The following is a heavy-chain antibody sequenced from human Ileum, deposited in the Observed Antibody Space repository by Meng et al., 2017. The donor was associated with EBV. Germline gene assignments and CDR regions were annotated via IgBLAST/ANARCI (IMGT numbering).Heavy chain of an antibody. V-gene: IGHV4-59*08. Sequence: QVPLQSSGPGLVKPSETLSLTFTVSGGSISSYYWSLIRQPPGKGLEWIGYIYYSGSTNYNPSLKSRVTISVDTSKNQFSLNLSSVTAADTAVYYCARGGWSLDYWGQGTLVTVSS. CDR2: IYYSGST. D-gene: IGHD2-15*01. CDR1: GGSISSYY. J-gene: IGHJ4*02. CDR3: ARGGWSLDY.